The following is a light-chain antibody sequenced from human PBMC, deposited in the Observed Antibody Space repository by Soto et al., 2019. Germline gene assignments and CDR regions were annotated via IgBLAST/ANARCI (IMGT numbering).Light chain of an antibody. CDR1: QSPVTSDGNTY. V-gene: IGKV2-30*01. CDR2: KIS. Sequence: DVVMTQSPLSLSVIPGQPASISCRSSQSPVTSDGNTYLNWFHQRPGQSPRRLIYKISNRDSGVPDRFIGSGSGTEFTLKISRVEAEDLGIYYCMQGTSWPYTFGQGTKLEI. CDR3: MQGTSWPYT. J-gene: IGKJ2*01.